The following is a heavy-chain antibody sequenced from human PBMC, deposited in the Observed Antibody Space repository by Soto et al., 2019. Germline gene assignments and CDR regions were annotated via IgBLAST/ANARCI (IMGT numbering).Heavy chain of an antibody. D-gene: IGHD4-17*01. J-gene: IGHJ5*02. V-gene: IGHV3-23*01. CDR1: GFTFSSYA. CDR2: ISGSGGST. CDR3: AKSRFQNDYGDYVGDWFDP. Sequence: GGSLRLSCAASGFTFSSYAMIWVRQAPGKGLEWVSAISGSGGSTYYADSVKGRFTISRDNSKNTLYLQMNSLRAEDTAVYYCAKSRFQNDYGDYVGDWFDPWGQGTLVTVSS.